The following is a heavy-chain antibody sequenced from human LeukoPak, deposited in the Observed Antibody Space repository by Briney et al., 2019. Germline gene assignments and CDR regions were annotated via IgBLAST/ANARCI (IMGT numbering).Heavy chain of an antibody. J-gene: IGHJ6*03. Sequence: SETLSLTCTVSGGSISSHYWSWIRQPPGKGLEWIGYIYYSGSTNYNPSLKSRVTISVDTSKNQFSLKLSSVTAADTAVYYCERGGEGYYYYMDVWGKGTTVTVSS. CDR1: GGSISSHY. CDR2: IYYSGST. V-gene: IGHV4-59*11. CDR3: ERGGEGYYYYMDV.